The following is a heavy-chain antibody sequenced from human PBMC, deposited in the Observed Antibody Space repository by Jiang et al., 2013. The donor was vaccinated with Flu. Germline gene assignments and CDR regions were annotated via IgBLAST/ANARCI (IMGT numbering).Heavy chain of an antibody. CDR2: IKSNDYGATP. CDR3: TTNPGSWGDF. D-gene: IGHD6-13*01. V-gene: IGHV3-15*07. Sequence: VQLLESGGGLVKPGGSLRLSCVVSGLSFTGAWLNWVRQAPGKGLEWVAHIKSNDYGATPDYAESVKGRFTISRDDSKNTLYLQMDSLKIEDTAVYYCTTNPGSWGDFWGQGTLVTVSS. J-gene: IGHJ4*02. CDR1: GLSFTGAW.